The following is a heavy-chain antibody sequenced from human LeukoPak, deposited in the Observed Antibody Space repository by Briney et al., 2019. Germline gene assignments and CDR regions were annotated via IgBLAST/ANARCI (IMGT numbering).Heavy chain of an antibody. V-gene: IGHV1-8*01. CDR3: ARVDYDFWGGYASNWFDP. CDR2: MNPNSGNT. CDR1: GYTFTSYD. D-gene: IGHD3-3*01. Sequence: ASVKVSCKASGYTFTSYDINWVRQATGQGLEWMGWMNPNSGNTGYAQKFQGRVTMTRNTSISTAYMELSSLRSEDTAVYYCARVDYDFWGGYASNWFDPWGQGTLVTVSS. J-gene: IGHJ5*02.